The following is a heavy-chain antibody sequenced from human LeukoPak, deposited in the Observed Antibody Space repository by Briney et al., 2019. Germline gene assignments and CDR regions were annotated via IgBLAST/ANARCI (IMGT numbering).Heavy chain of an antibody. J-gene: IGHJ6*03. CDR1: GYTFTSFD. V-gene: IGHV1-8*01. CDR2: MNPNNGNT. Sequence: ASVKVSCKASGYTFTSFDINWLRQATGQGLEWMGWMNPNNGNTGYAQKFQGRVTMTRDTAISTAYMELSSLTYEDTAVYYCASPTIRTSNYYHADVWGKRTTVTVSS. D-gene: IGHD1-14*01. CDR3: ASPTIRTSNYYHADV.